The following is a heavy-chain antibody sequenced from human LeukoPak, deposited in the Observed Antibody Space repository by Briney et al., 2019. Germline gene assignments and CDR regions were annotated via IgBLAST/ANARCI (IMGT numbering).Heavy chain of an antibody. CDR3: ARDPPGSPDYFDF. Sequence: XLXCAASXFTXNNXXMHWVXQXPGXGLXXXAVISSDASNKYYADSVKGRFTISRDNSKNTLFLQINSLRTEDTAVYYCARDPPGSPDYFDFWGQGTLVTVSS. V-gene: IGHV3-30-3*01. CDR2: ISSDASNK. CDR1: XFTXNNXX. J-gene: IGHJ4*02.